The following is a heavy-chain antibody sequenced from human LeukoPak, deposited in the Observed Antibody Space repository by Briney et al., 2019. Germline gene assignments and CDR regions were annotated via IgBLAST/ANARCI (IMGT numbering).Heavy chain of an antibody. J-gene: IGHJ4*02. Sequence: KSGGSLRLSCAASGFTFSDYYMSWIRQAPGKGLEWVAYITSSGDDIYYADSVKGRFTISRDNAKNSLYLQMNSLRAEDTAVYYCARDSTRGVGPPGYWGQGTLVTVSS. CDR3: ARDSTRGVGPPGY. V-gene: IGHV3-11*04. D-gene: IGHD2/OR15-2a*01. CDR2: ITSSGDDI. CDR1: GFTFSDYY.